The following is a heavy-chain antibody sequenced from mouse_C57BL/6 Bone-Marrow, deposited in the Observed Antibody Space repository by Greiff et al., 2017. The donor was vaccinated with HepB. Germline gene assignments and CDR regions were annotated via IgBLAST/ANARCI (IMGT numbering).Heavy chain of an antibody. CDR2: IHPNSGST. Sequence: VQLQQPGAELVKPGASVKLSCKASGYTFTSYWMHWVKQRPGQGLEWIGMIHPNSGSTNYNEKFKSKATLTVDKSSSTDYMQLSSLTSEDSAVYYCARSGPFRLYAMDYWGQGTSVTVSS. CDR1: GYTFTSYW. CDR3: ARSGPFRLYAMDY. J-gene: IGHJ4*01. V-gene: IGHV1-64*01. D-gene: IGHD3-1*01.